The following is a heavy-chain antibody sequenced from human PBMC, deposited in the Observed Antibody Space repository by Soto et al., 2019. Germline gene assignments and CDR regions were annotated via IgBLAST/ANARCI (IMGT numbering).Heavy chain of an antibody. CDR2: IYPGDSDA. Sequence: PGESLKISCKGSGYSFTNYWIGWVRQMPGKGLEWMGIIYPGDSDARYSPSFQGQVTFSVDKSISTAYLQWSSLRASDTAMYYCARRQNWFGPWGQGTLVTVSS. CDR1: GYSFTNYW. J-gene: IGHJ5*02. V-gene: IGHV5-51*01. CDR3: ARRQNWFGP.